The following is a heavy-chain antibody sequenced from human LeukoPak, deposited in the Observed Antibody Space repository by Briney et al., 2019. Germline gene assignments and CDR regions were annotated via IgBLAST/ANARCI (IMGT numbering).Heavy chain of an antibody. V-gene: IGHV1-46*01. CDR1: GYTFTSYY. CDR2: INPSGGST. D-gene: IGHD5-24*01. J-gene: IGHJ4*02. Sequence: GASVKVSCKASGYTFTSYYMHWVGQAPGQGLGWMEIINPSGGSTSYAQKFQGRVTMTRDTSTSTVYMELSSLRSEDTAVYYCARRWLQSFDYWGQGTLVTVSS. CDR3: ARRWLQSFDY.